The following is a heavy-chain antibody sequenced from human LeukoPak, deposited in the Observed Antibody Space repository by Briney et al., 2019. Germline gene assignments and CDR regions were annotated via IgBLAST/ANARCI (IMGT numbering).Heavy chain of an antibody. CDR2: IYYSGST. J-gene: IGHJ3*02. D-gene: IGHD6-13*01. CDR1: GGSISSYY. Sequence: PSETLSLTCTVSGGSISSYYWSWIRQPPGKGLEWIGYIYYSGSTNYNPSLKSRVTISVDTSKNQFSLKLSSVTAADTAVYYCAREPHSSSWYSVGAFDIWGQGTMVTVSS. V-gene: IGHV4-59*01. CDR3: AREPHSSSWYSVGAFDI.